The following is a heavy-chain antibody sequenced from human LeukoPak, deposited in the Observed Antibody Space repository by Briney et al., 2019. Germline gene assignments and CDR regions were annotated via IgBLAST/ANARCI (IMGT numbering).Heavy chain of an antibody. CDR3: ARDSGYGGNSDY. CDR2: IIPIFGTA. V-gene: IGHV1-69*13. CDR1: GGTFSSYA. J-gene: IGHJ4*02. Sequence: GASVKVSCKASGGTFSSYAISWVRQAPGQGLEWMGGIIPIFGTANYAQKFQGRVTITADESTSTAYMELSSLRSEDTAVYYCARDSGYGGNSDYWGQGTLVTVSS. D-gene: IGHD4-23*01.